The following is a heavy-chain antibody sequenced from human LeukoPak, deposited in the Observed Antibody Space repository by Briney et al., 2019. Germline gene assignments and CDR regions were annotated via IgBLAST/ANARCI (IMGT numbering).Heavy chain of an antibody. Sequence: GGSLRLSCAASGFTFSDYYMSWIRQAPGKGLEWVSYISSSGSTIYYADSVKGRFTISRDNAKNSLYLQMNSLRAEDTAVYYCAAIPAPPYDYVWGSYRHEPYFDYWGQGTLVTVSS. V-gene: IGHV3-11*01. J-gene: IGHJ4*02. D-gene: IGHD3-16*02. CDR2: ISSSGSTI. CDR3: AAIPAPPYDYVWGSYRHEPYFDY. CDR1: GFTFSDYY.